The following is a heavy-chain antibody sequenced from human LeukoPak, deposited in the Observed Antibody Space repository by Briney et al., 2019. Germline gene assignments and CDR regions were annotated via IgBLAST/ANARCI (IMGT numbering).Heavy chain of an antibody. CDR2: IYYSGST. CDR3: ARETSQKGAHYMDV. D-gene: IGHD3-16*01. J-gene: IGHJ6*03. V-gene: IGHV4-59*01. Sequence: SETLSLTCTVSGGSITSYYWSWIRQPPGKGLEWIGYIYYSGSTNYNPSLKSRVTISVDTSKNQFSLKLSSVTAADTAVYYCARETSQKGAHYMDVWGKGTTVTISS. CDR1: GGSITSYY.